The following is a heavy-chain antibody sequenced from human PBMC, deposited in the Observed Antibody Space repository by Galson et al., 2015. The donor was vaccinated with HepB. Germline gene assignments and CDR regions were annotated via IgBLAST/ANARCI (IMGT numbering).Heavy chain of an antibody. V-gene: IGHV3-21*01. CDR3: ARLLWFGELLGSFDY. D-gene: IGHD3-10*01. CDR1: GFTFSSYS. J-gene: IGHJ4*02. CDR2: ISSSSSYI. Sequence: SLRLSCAASGFTFSSYSMNWVRQAPGKGLEWVSSISSSSSYIYYADSVKGRFTISRDNAKNSLYLQMNSLRAEDTAVYYCARLLWFGELLGSFDYWGQGTLVTVSS.